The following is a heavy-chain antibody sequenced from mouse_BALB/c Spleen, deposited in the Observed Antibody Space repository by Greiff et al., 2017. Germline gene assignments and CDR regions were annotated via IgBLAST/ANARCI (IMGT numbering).Heavy chain of an antibody. V-gene: IGHV5-17*02. CDR2: ISSGSSTI. J-gene: IGHJ3*01. CDR1: GFTFSSFG. Sequence: EVKLMESGGGLVQPGGSRKLSCAASGFTFSSFGMHWVRQAPEKGLEWVAYISSGSSTIYYADTVKGRFTISRDNPKNTLFLQMTSLRSEDTAMYYCASPDAGSWFAYWGQGTLVTVSA. CDR3: ASPDAGSWFAY.